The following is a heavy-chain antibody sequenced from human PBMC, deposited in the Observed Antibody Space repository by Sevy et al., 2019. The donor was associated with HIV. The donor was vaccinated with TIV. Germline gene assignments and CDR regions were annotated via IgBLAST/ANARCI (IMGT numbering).Heavy chain of an antibody. V-gene: IGHV1-18*01. CDR2: ISDYNGNT. CDR1: GYTFTSYG. J-gene: IGHJ4*02. Sequence: ASVKVSCKASGYTFTSYGISWVRQAPGQGLEWMGWISDYNGNTNYAQKLQGRVTMTTDTSTSTAYMELRSLRSDDTAVYHCARPSPMYYDILTGYYREGYYFDYWGQGTLVTVSS. CDR3: ARPSPMYYDILTGYYREGYYFDY. D-gene: IGHD3-9*01.